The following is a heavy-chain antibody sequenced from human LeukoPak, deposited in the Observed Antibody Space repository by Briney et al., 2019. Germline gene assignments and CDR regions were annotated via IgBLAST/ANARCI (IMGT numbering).Heavy chain of an antibody. Sequence: PGGSLRLSCAASGFTFSNYEMNWVRQAPGKGLECVSYISSSGYTTHYADSVKGRFTISRDNAKNSLYLQMNSLRAEDTAVYYCARGPYCSSTSCYPWYFDLWGRGTLVTVSS. J-gene: IGHJ2*01. CDR2: ISSSGYTT. CDR3: ARGPYCSSTSCYPWYFDL. V-gene: IGHV3-48*03. D-gene: IGHD2-2*01. CDR1: GFTFSNYE.